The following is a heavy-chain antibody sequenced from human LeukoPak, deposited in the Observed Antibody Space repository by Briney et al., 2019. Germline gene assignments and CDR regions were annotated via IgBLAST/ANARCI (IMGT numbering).Heavy chain of an antibody. CDR2: ISGSGGST. Sequence: PPGGSLRLSCAASGFTFSSYAMSWVRQAPGKGLEWVSAISGSGGSTYYADSVKGRFTISRDNSKNTLYLQMNSLRAEDTAVYYCAKHDSSGYLEYQMGRIDYWGQGTLVTVSS. D-gene: IGHD3-22*01. V-gene: IGHV3-23*01. J-gene: IGHJ4*02. CDR3: AKHDSSGYLEYQMGRIDY. CDR1: GFTFSSYA.